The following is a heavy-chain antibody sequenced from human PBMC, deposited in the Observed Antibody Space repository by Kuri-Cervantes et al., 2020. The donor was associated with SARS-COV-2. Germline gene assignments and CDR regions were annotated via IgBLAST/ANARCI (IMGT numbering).Heavy chain of an antibody. CDR2: ISYDGSNK. V-gene: IGHV3-30*14. D-gene: IGHD4-11*01. Sequence: GESLKISCAASGFTFSSYAMHWVRQAPGKGLEWVAVISYDGSNKYYADSVKGRFTISRDNSKNTLYLQMNSLRAEDTAVYYCAGGGSNYYGMDVWGQGTTVTVSS. CDR1: GFTFSSYA. CDR3: AGGGSNYYGMDV. J-gene: IGHJ6*02.